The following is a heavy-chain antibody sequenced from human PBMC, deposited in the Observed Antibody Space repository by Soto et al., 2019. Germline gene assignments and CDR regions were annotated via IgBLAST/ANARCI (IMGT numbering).Heavy chain of an antibody. J-gene: IGHJ4*02. Sequence: SQTLPLSCCISANRVSISSAAWNWIRQSPSRGLDWLVRTYYRSKWYNDDAVSVRSLISINPDTSSNQFSLQLKCVSPEDTAVYYCARESWFRTFDYWAQGTLVTLS. CDR1: ANRVSISSAA. CDR3: ARESWFRTFDY. CDR2: TYYRSKWYN. V-gene: IGHV6-1*01. D-gene: IGHD6-13*01.